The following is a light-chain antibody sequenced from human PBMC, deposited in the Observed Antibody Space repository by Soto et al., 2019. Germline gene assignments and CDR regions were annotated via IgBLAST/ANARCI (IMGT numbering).Light chain of an antibody. CDR1: SSNIGAGYD. V-gene: IGLV1-40*01. J-gene: IGLJ2*01. Sequence: QSVLTQPPSVSGAPGQRVTISCTGSSSNIGAGYDVHWYQQVPGTALKLLIFGTSNRPSGVPDRFSGSKSGTSASLAITGLQAEDEADYYCQSSDSSLSGSEVFGGGTKLTVL. CDR2: GTS. CDR3: QSSDSSLSGSEV.